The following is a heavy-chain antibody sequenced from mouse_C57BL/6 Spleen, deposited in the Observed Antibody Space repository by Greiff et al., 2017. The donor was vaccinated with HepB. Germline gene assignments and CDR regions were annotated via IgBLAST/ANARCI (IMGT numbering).Heavy chain of an antibody. Sequence: QVQLQQPGAELVKAGASVKMSCKASGYTFTSYWMHWVKQRLGQGLEWFAETNPTNGRTYYNEKFKSKGTLTVDTSSSTAYMLLSGPTFEDSAVYYCARIKKIVATYFDYWGQGTTLTVSS. V-gene: IGHV1S81*02. J-gene: IGHJ2*01. CDR2: TNPTNGRT. CDR3: ARIKKIVATYFDY. CDR1: GYTFTSYW. D-gene: IGHD1-1*01.